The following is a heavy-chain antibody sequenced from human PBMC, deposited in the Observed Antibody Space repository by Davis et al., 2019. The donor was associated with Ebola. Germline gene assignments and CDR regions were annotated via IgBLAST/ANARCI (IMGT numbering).Heavy chain of an antibody. CDR3: ARVGWAEVATSIWFDP. Sequence: PSETLSLTCNVSGGSISGGGYYWSWIRQPPGKGLEWIGYIYDSGSTYYNPSLRSRLSISVDTSKNQFSLKLNSVTAADTAVYYCARVGWAEVATSIWFDPWGQGTLVTVSS. V-gene: IGHV4-31*03. D-gene: IGHD2-15*01. CDR2: IYDSGST. J-gene: IGHJ5*02. CDR1: GGSISGGGYY.